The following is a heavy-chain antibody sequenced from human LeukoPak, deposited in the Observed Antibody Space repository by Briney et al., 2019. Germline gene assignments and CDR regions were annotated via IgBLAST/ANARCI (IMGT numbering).Heavy chain of an antibody. Sequence: SVKVSCTASGGTFSSYAISWVRQAPGQGLEWMGGIIPIFGTANYAQKFQGRVTITADESTSTAYMELSSLRSEDTAVYYCARDQVDTAMVNWFDPWGQGTLVTVSS. CDR3: ARDQVDTAMVNWFDP. V-gene: IGHV1-69*01. CDR2: IIPIFGTA. D-gene: IGHD5-18*01. CDR1: GGTFSSYA. J-gene: IGHJ5*02.